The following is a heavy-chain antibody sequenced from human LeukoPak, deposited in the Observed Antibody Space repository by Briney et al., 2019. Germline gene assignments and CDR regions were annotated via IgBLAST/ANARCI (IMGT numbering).Heavy chain of an antibody. CDR2: ISSNGGST. J-gene: IGHJ3*02. Sequence: PGGSLRLSCAASGFTFSSYAMSWVRQAPGKGLEYVSAISSNGGSTYYANSVKSRFTISRDNSKNTLYLQMGSLRAEDMAVYYCARDPLPSGSWSGAFDIWGQGTMVTVSS. V-gene: IGHV3-64*01. D-gene: IGHD6-13*01. CDR3: ARDPLPSGSWSGAFDI. CDR1: GFTFSSYA.